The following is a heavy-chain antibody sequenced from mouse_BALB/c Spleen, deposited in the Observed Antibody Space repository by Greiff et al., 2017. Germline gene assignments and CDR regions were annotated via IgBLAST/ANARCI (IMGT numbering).Heavy chain of an antibody. Sequence: EVQGVESGGGLVKPGGSLKLSCAASGFTFSSYTMSWVRQTPEKRLEWVATISSGGSYTYYPDSVKGRFTISRDNAKNTLYLQMSSLKSEDTAMYYCTRTEGDYWGQGTSVTVSS. CDR1: GFTFSSYT. J-gene: IGHJ4*01. CDR3: TRTEGDY. V-gene: IGHV5-6-4*01. CDR2: ISSGGSYT.